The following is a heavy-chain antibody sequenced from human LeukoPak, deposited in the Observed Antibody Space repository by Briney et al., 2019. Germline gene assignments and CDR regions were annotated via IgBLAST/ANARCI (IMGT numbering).Heavy chain of an antibody. J-gene: IGHJ4*02. Sequence: GGSLRLSYAASGFTFSYFWMHWFRQTPGKGLVWVSCINTDGSYSTYADSVKGRFTISRDNVRNTLYLQMNSLRAEDSAVYYCARDFDGPRASDYWGQGISVTVSS. V-gene: IGHV3-74*01. CDR3: ARDFDGPRASDY. CDR2: INTDGSYS. D-gene: IGHD4-17*01. CDR1: GFTFSYFW.